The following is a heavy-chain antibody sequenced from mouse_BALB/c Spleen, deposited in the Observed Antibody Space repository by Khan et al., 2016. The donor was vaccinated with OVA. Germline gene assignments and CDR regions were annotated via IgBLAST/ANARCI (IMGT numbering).Heavy chain of an antibody. CDR3: ARSLVDYHAMDY. J-gene: IGHJ4*01. V-gene: IGHV5-9-3*01. CDR1: GFTFSTYA. D-gene: IGHD2-2*01. Sequence: EVELVESGGGLVEPGGSLKLSCSASGFTFSTYAMSWVRQTPEKRLECVATISTGGHYTFXPDSVKGRFTISRDNAKNTLYLQMSSLRSEDTAMYYCARSLVDYHAMDYWGQGTSVTVSS. CDR2: ISTGGHYT.